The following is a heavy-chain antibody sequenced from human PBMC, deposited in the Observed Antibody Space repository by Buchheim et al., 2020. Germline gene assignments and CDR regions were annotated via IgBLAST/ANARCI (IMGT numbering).Heavy chain of an antibody. CDR2: INSDGRFT. D-gene: IGHD3-9*01. Sequence: EVQLVESGGGLVQPGGSLRLSCAGSGFIFSSHWMHWVRQAPGKGLMWVSGINSDGRFTTYADSVKGRFTISRDNAKNTLYLQMSSLRAKDTAVYYCVRGYDTWGQGTL. V-gene: IGHV3-74*01. CDR1: GFIFSSHW. J-gene: IGHJ5*02. CDR3: VRGYDT.